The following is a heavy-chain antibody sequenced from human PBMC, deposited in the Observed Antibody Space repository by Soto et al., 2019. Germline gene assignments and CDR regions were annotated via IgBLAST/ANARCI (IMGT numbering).Heavy chain of an antibody. J-gene: IGHJ4*02. CDR2: IYYSGST. V-gene: IGHV4-59*01. Sequence: SETLSLTCTVSGGSISSYYWSWIRQPPGKGLEWIGYIYYSGSTNYNPSLKSRVTISVDTSKNQFSLKLSSVTAADTAVYYCARTYSSRWYGGDYHFDYWGQGALVTVSS. CDR3: ARTYSSRWYGGDYHFDY. D-gene: IGHD6-19*01. CDR1: GGSISSYY.